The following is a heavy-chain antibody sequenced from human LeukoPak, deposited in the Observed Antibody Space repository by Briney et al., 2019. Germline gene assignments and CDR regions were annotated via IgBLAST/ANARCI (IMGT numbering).Heavy chain of an antibody. CDR3: ARGGVTIFGVADNWFDP. J-gene: IGHJ5*02. Sequence: ASVKVSCKASGYTFTGYYMHWVRQAPGQGLEWMGWINPNSGGTNYAQKFQGRVTMTRDTSISTAYMELSRLRSDDTAVYYCARGGVTIFGVADNWFDPWGQGTLVTVSS. V-gene: IGHV1-2*02. CDR1: GYTFTGYY. CDR2: INPNSGGT. D-gene: IGHD3-3*01.